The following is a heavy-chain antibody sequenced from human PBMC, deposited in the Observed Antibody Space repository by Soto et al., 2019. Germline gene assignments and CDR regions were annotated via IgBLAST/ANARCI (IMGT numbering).Heavy chain of an antibody. J-gene: IGHJ5*02. CDR3: AKDGCSSTSGYVAARWFDP. Sequence: GASLRLSCAASGFTFSSYAMSWVRQAPGKGLEWVSAISGSGGSTYYADSVKGRFTISRDNSKNTLYLQMNSLRAEDTAVYYCAKDGCSSTSGYVAARWFDPWCEGT. D-gene: IGHD2-2*01. CDR2: ISGSGGST. V-gene: IGHV3-23*01. CDR1: GFTFSSYA.